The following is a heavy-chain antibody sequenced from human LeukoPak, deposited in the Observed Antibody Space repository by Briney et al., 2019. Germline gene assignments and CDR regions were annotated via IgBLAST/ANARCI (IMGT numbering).Heavy chain of an antibody. Sequence: ASVKVSCKASGGTFSSYTISWVRQAPGQGREWMGRIIPILGIANYPQKFQGRVTITADKSTSTAYMELSSLRSEDTAVYYCARVGTSGSPTYFDYWGQGTLVTVSS. J-gene: IGHJ4*02. CDR2: IIPILGIA. CDR3: ARVGTSGSPTYFDY. D-gene: IGHD1-26*01. V-gene: IGHV1-69*02. CDR1: GGTFSSYT.